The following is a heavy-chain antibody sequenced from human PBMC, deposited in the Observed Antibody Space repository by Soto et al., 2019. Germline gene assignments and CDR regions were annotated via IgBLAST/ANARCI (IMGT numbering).Heavy chain of an antibody. Sequence: QVQLVESGGGVVQPGRSLRLSCAASGFTFSSYAMHWVRQAPGKGLEWVAVISYDGSNKYYADSVKGRFTISRDNSKNTLYLQMNSLRAEDTAVYYCARAPYYYDSTGGYFDYWGQGTLVTVSS. J-gene: IGHJ4*02. D-gene: IGHD3-22*01. V-gene: IGHV3-30-3*01. CDR2: ISYDGSNK. CDR1: GFTFSSYA. CDR3: ARAPYYYDSTGGYFDY.